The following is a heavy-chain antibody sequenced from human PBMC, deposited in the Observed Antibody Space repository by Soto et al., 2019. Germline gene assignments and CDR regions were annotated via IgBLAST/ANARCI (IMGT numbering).Heavy chain of an antibody. CDR1: GFTFSSYS. Sequence: GGSLRLSCIASGFTFSSYSMNWVRQAPGKGLEWISYIGSSSGTIYYADSVKGRFTISRDNAKNSLYLRMNSLRTEDTAVYFCARPTRENAFDIWGQGTMVTVSS. V-gene: IGHV3-48*01. D-gene: IGHD2-2*01. J-gene: IGHJ3*02. CDR2: IGSSSGTI. CDR3: ARPTRENAFDI.